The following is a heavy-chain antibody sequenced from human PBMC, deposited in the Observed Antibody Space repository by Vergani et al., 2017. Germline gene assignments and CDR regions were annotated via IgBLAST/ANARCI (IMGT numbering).Heavy chain of an antibody. D-gene: IGHD6-13*01. CDR3: ARLWSSKANAFDI. V-gene: IGHV4-59*08. CDR1: GGSISSYY. CDR2: IYYSGST. J-gene: IGHJ3*02. Sequence: QVQLQESGPGLVKPSETLSLTCTVSGGSISSYYWRWIRQPPGKGLEWIGYIYYSGSTNYNPSLKSRVTISVDTSKNQFSLKLSSVTAADTAVYYCARLWSSKANAFDIWGQGTMVTVSS.